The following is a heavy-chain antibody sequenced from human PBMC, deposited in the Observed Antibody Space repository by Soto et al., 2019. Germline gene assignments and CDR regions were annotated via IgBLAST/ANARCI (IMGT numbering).Heavy chain of an antibody. CDR2: VKQDGSEK. V-gene: IGHV3-7*01. Sequence: EVQLVESGGALVQPGGSLTLSCAASGFTFNSYWMRWVRQAPGKGLEWVANVKQDGSEKHYVDSVKGRFTISRDNAKNLVFLQMNSLRDEDTAVYYCARDPSEGRVGNWFESWGQGTLVTVSS. D-gene: IGHD2-2*01. J-gene: IGHJ5*01. CDR1: GFTFNSYW. CDR3: ARDPSEGRVGNWFES.